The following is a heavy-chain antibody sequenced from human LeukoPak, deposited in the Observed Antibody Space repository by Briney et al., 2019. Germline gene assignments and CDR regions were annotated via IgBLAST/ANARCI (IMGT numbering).Heavy chain of an antibody. CDR2: VSYTGRT. Sequence: PLETLSLTCTVSGGSLSGHYWSGIRQPPGKRLEWIGYVSYTGRTKYNPSLQSRVTISIDTSKSQFSLKLTSVTSADTAVYSCARLLDNDISGDPDTFDVWGQGTTVIVSS. CDR1: GGSLSGHY. CDR3: ARLLDNDISGDPDTFDV. J-gene: IGHJ3*01. D-gene: IGHD3-22*01. V-gene: IGHV4-59*11.